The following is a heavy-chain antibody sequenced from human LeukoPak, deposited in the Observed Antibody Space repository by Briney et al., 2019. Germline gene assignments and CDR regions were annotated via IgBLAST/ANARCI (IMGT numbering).Heavy chain of an antibody. J-gene: IGHJ4*02. CDR3: AVMHRYYDGSGYWVQ. CDR2: ISTSGGTT. CDR1: GFTFGSYA. D-gene: IGHD3-22*01. V-gene: IGHV3-23*01. Sequence: GGSLRLSCAASGFTFGSYAMSWVRQAPGKGLEWVSGISTSGGTTSYAESVKGRFTVSRDNPRNTLYMEMNSLRDEDTAVDYCAVMHRYYDGSGYWVQWGQGTLVTVSS.